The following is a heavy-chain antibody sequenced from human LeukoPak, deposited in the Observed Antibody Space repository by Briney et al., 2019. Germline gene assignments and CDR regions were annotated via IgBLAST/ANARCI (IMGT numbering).Heavy chain of an antibody. V-gene: IGHV3-11*01. Sequence: GGSLRLSCAASGFTFSSCWMSWIRQAPGKGLECVSYISSRGTTIYYADSVKGRFTISRDNAKNSLYLQMSSLRAEDTAVYYCARVYYGSGSPRHFDYWGQGTLVTVSS. CDR2: ISSRGTTI. CDR3: ARVYYGSGSPRHFDY. CDR1: GFTFSSCW. J-gene: IGHJ4*02. D-gene: IGHD3-10*01.